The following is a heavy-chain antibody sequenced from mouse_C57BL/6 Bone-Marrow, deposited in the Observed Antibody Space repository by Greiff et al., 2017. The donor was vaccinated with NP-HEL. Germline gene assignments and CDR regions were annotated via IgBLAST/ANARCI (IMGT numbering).Heavy chain of an antibody. CDR1: GFTFSDFY. J-gene: IGHJ2*01. CDR2: SRNKANDYTT. V-gene: IGHV7-1*01. CDR3: ARDAGDYAFDY. Sequence: EVHLVESGGGLVQSGRSLRLSCATSGFTFSDFYMEWVRQAPGKGLEWIAASRNKANDYTTEYSASVKGRFIVSRDTSQSILYLQMNALRAEDTAIYYCARDAGDYAFDYWGQGTTLTVSS. D-gene: IGHD2-4*01.